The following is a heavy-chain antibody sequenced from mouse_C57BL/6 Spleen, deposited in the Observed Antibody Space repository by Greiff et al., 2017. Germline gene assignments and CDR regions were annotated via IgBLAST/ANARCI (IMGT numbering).Heavy chain of an antibody. Sequence: EVQLQQSGPELVKPGASVKISCKASGYTFTDYYMNWVKQSHGKGLEWIGDINPNNGGNNYNKKFKGKATLTVDKASSTAYMELRSLTSEDSAVYYCARWETARGTDFAYWGQGTLVTVSA. J-gene: IGHJ3*01. V-gene: IGHV1-26*01. CDR2: INPNNGGN. CDR3: ARWETARGTDFAY. CDR1: GYTFTDYY. D-gene: IGHD3-2*01.